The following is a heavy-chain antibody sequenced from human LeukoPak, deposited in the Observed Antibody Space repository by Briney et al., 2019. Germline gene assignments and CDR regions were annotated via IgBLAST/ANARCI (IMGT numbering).Heavy chain of an antibody. Sequence: ASVKLSCKASGYTFTSYGISWVRQAPGQGLEWMGGISAYNGNTNYAQKLQGRVTMTTDTSTSTAYMELRSLRSDDTAVYYCARVGCSSTSCYYSRYWGQGTLVTVSS. CDR1: GYTFTSYG. CDR2: ISAYNGNT. J-gene: IGHJ4*02. D-gene: IGHD2-2*01. CDR3: ARVGCSSTSCYYSRY. V-gene: IGHV1-18*01.